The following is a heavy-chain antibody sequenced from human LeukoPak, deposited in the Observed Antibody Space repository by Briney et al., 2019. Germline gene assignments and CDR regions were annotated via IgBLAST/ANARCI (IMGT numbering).Heavy chain of an antibody. Sequence: PGGSLRLSCAASGFTFDDYGMSWVRQAPGKGLEWVSGINWNGGSTDYADSVKGRFTISRDNGKNSLYLQMNSLRAEDTALYYCASLYDVLTGTLRFDPWGQGTLVTVSS. V-gene: IGHV3-20*04. D-gene: IGHD3-9*01. CDR1: GFTFDDYG. CDR2: INWNGGST. J-gene: IGHJ5*02. CDR3: ASLYDVLTGTLRFDP.